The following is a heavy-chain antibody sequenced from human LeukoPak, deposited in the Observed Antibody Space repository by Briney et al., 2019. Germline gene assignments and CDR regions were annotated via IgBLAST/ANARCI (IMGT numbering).Heavy chain of an antibody. CDR1: GGSISSYY. CDR3: ARGYYDFWSGYTYYYYYMDV. J-gene: IGHJ6*03. Sequence: SETLSLTCTVSGGSISSYYWSWIRQPPGKGLEWIGYIYYSGSTNYNPSLKSRVTISVDTFKNQFSLKLSSVTAADTAVYYCARGYYDFWSGYTYYYYYMDVWGKGTTVTVSS. D-gene: IGHD3-3*01. CDR2: IYYSGST. V-gene: IGHV4-59*01.